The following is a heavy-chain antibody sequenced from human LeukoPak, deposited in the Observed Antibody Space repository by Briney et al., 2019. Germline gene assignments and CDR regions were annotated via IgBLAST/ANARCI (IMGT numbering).Heavy chain of an antibody. CDR3: AKDVDTDYYYMDV. J-gene: IGHJ6*03. V-gene: IGHV3-23*01. Sequence: PGGSLRLSCAASGFTFSSYGLSWVRQAPGKGLEWVSGISGSGFSTYSADSVKGRFTISRDNSKNTLYLQMNSLRAEDTAVYYCAKDVDTDYYYMDVWGKGTTVTISS. CDR2: ISGSGFST. D-gene: IGHD5-18*01. CDR1: GFTFSSYG.